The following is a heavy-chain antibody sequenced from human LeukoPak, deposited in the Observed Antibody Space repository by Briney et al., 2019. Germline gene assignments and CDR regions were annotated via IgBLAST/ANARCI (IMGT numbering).Heavy chain of an antibody. CDR3: TRAFPPLRTAAAGDV. CDR1: GFTFSDCY. V-gene: IGHV3-21*01. Sequence: PGGSLRLSCTGSGFTFSDCYMNWVRQAPGKGLEWIPSISGRSSHIYYADSIKGRFTISRDNAKNSLYLQMNSLRDEDTAVYYCTRAFPPLRTAAAGDVWGQGTLVTVSS. J-gene: IGHJ4*02. CDR2: ISGRSSHI. D-gene: IGHD6-13*01.